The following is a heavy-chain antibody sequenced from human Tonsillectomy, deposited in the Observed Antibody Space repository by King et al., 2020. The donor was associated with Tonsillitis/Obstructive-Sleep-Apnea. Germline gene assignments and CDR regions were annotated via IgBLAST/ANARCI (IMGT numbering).Heavy chain of an antibody. D-gene: IGHD4-17*01. CDR3: TRDPISPYGDYWYFDL. CDR1: GFTFGDYA. Sequence: VQLVESGGGLVQPGRSLRLSCTASGFTFGDYAMSWVRQAPGKGLEWVGVIRSKVYGGTTEYAASVKGRFTISRDDLKSIAYLQMNSLKAEDTAVYFCTRDPISPYGDYWYFDLWGRGTLVTVSS. V-gene: IGHV3-49*04. CDR2: IRSKVYGGTT. J-gene: IGHJ2*01.